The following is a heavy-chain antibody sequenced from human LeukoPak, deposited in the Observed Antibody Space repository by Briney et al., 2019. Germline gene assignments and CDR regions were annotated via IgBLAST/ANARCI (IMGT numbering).Heavy chain of an antibody. CDR2: ISDSGGHT. CDR3: AKDRLLAAQNDH. CDR1: GFTFNNYA. V-gene: IGHV3-23*01. J-gene: IGHJ5*02. Sequence: PGGSLRLSCAASGFTFNNYAMSWVRQAPGQGLEWVSAISDSGGHTSYADSVQGRFTISRDNSNNTLFLQMNSLRAGDTAVYYCAKDRLLAAQNDHWGQGTLVTVSS. D-gene: IGHD6-13*01.